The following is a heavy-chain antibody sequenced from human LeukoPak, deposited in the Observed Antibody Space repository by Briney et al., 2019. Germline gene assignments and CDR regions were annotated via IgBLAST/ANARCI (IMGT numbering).Heavy chain of an antibody. Sequence: SETLSLTCAVYGESFSVNFWSWIRQAPGKGLEWIGEINHKGITNFNPSLKSRVTLTLDTSKNQFSLRLDSVSAADTAVYYCARRRGLIRVFDYWGQGTLVTVSS. CDR2: INHKGIT. V-gene: IGHV4-34*01. CDR1: GESFSVNF. D-gene: IGHD2-21*01. CDR3: ARRRGLIRVFDY. J-gene: IGHJ4*02.